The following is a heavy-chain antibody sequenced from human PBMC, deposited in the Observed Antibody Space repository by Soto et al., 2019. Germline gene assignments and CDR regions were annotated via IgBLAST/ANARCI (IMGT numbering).Heavy chain of an antibody. CDR2: IYYSGST. Sequence: SETLSLTCTVSGGSISSYYWSWIRQPPGKGLEWIGYIYYSGSTNYNPSLKSRVTISVDTSKNQFSLKLSSVTAADTAVYYCATSSSGSYFYWGQGTLVTVSS. D-gene: IGHD1-26*01. CDR3: ATSSSGSYFY. J-gene: IGHJ4*02. V-gene: IGHV4-59*08. CDR1: GGSISSYY.